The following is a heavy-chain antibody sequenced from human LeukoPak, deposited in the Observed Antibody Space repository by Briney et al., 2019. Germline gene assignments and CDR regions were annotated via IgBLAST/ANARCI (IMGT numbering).Heavy chain of an antibody. Sequence: GGSLRLSCVVSGFAFSNYSMSWVRLAPGKGLEWVSCISNSGSHIYDADSVKGRFTISRDNAKNSLFLQMNSLRAEDAAVYYCATLLLGPTEDYWGQGTLVTVSS. CDR2: ISNSGSHI. D-gene: IGHD3-16*01. J-gene: IGHJ4*02. CDR3: ATLLLGPTEDY. CDR1: GFAFSNYS. V-gene: IGHV3-21*01.